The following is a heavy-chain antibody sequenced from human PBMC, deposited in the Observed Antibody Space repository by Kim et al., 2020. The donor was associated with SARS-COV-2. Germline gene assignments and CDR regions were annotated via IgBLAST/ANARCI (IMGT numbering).Heavy chain of an antibody. Sequence: GGSLRLSCAASGFTFSSYAMSWVRQAPGKGLEWVSAISGSGGSTYYADSVKGRFTISRDNSKNTLYLQMNSLRAEDTAVYYCAKVDKRGYSYGHDAFDIWGQGTMVTVSS. J-gene: IGHJ3*02. CDR2: ISGSGGST. V-gene: IGHV3-23*01. D-gene: IGHD5-18*01. CDR1: GFTFSSYA. CDR3: AKVDKRGYSYGHDAFDI.